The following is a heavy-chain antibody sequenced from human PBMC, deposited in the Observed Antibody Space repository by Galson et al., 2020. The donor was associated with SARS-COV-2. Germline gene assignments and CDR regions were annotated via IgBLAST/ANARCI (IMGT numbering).Heavy chain of an antibody. CDR1: GGSISSSNW. Sequence: SETLSLTCAVSGGSISSSNWWSWVRQPPGKGLEWIGEIYHSGSTNYNPSLKSRVTISVDKSKNQFSLKLSSVTAADTAVYYCARELLWFGELLSINWFDPWGQGTLVTVS. V-gene: IGHV4-4*02. D-gene: IGHD3-10*01. CDR2: IYHSGST. CDR3: ARELLWFGELLSINWFDP. J-gene: IGHJ5*02.